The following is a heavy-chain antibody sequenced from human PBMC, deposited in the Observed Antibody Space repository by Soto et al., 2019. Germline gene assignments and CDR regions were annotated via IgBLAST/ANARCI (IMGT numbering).Heavy chain of an antibody. J-gene: IGHJ4*02. V-gene: IGHV3-30-3*01. CDR3: ARVLGIVGAHLDY. D-gene: IGHD1-26*01. CDR2: ISYDGSNK. CDR1: GFTFSSYA. Sequence: PGGSLRLSCAASGFTFSSYAMHWVRQAPGKGLEWVAVISYDGSNKYYADSVKGRFTISRDNSKNTLYLQMNSLRAEDTAVYYCARVLGIVGAHLDYWGQGTLVTVSS.